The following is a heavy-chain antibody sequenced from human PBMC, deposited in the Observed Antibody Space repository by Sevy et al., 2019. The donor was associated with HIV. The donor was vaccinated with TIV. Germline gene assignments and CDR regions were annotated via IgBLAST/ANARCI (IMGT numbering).Heavy chain of an antibody. Sequence: ASVKVSCKASGGTFSSYAISWVRQAPGQGLEWMGGIIPIFGTANYAQKFQGRVTITADKSTSTAYMELSSLRSEDTAVYYCARSPRGYYYYYYMDVWGKGTTVTVSS. J-gene: IGHJ6*03. V-gene: IGHV1-69*06. CDR3: ARSPRGYYYYYYMDV. CDR1: GGTFSSYA. D-gene: IGHD3-10*01. CDR2: IIPIFGTA.